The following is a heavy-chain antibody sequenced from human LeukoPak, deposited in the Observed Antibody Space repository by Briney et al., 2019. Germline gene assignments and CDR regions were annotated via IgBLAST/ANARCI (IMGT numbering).Heavy chain of an antibody. J-gene: IGHJ4*02. CDR2: ISYDGSNK. Sequence: GGSLRLSCAASGFTFSSYGMHWVRQAPGKGLEWVAVISYDGSNKYYADSVKGRFTISRDNSKNTLYLQMNSLRAEDTAVYYCAKEQGWYYGSGSYNTPADYWGQGTLVTVSS. V-gene: IGHV3-30*18. CDR1: GFTFSSYG. D-gene: IGHD3-10*01. CDR3: AKEQGWYYGSGSYNTPADY.